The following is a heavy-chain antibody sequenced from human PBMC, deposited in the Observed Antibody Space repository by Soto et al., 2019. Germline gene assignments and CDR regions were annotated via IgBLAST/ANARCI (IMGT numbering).Heavy chain of an antibody. J-gene: IGHJ4*02. CDR3: AKSATVPAAIAY. V-gene: IGHV1-3*01. CDR1: GYTFTSYA. D-gene: IGHD2-2*02. CDR2: INAGNGNT. Sequence: ASVKVSCKASGYTFTSYAMHWVRQAPGQRLEWMGWINAGNGNTKYSQKFQGRVTITRDTSASTAYMELSSLRSEDTAVYYCAKSATVPAAIAYWGQGTLVTVSS.